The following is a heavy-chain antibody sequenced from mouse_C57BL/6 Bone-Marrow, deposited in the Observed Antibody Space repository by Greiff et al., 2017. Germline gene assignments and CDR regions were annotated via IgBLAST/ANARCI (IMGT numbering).Heavy chain of an antibody. CDR1: GYTFTDYY. D-gene: IGHD1-2*01. CDR2: INPYNGGT. J-gene: IGHJ2*01. V-gene: IGHV1-19*01. CDR3: AREYGYPNEDD. Sequence: EVQLQQSGPVLVKPGASVKMSCKASGYTFTDYYMNWVKQSHGKSLEWIGVINPYNGGTSYNQKFKGKATLTVDKSSSTAYMELNSLTSEDTAVYYCAREYGYPNEDDWGQGTTLTVSA.